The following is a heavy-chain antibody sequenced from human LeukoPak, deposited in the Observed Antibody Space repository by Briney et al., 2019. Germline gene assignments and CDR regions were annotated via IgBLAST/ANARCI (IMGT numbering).Heavy chain of an antibody. V-gene: IGHV3-23*01. CDR3: AKGQYSGSYYGDY. CDR2: ISGSGGST. D-gene: IGHD1-26*01. J-gene: IGHJ4*02. Sequence: PGGSLRLSCAASGFTFSSYAMTWVRQAPGKGLEWVSDISGSGGSTYYADSVKCRFTISRDNSKNTLYLQMNSLRAEDTAVYYCAKGQYSGSYYGDYWGQGTLVTVSS. CDR1: GFTFSSYA.